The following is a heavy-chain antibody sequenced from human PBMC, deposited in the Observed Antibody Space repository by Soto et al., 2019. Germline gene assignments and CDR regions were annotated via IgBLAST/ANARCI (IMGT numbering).Heavy chain of an antibody. CDR3: ARHGYSYGGGYFDY. CDR2: IYSGGSA. V-gene: IGHV3-66*04. J-gene: IGHJ4*02. D-gene: IGHD5-18*01. Sequence: EVQLVESGGGLVQRGGSLRLSCAVSGFTVSSNYMSWVRQAPGKGLEWVSVIYSGGSAYYADSVKGRFTISRDNSKNTLYLQMNSLRAEDTAVYYCARHGYSYGGGYFDYWGQGTLVTVSS. CDR1: GFTVSSNY.